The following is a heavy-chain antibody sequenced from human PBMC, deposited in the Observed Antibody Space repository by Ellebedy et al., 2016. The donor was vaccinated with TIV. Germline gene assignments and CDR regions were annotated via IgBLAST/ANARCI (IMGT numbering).Heavy chain of an antibody. CDR3: ARDRRRIVRFLEWFGDRYYGMDV. Sequence: AASVKVSCKASGYTFSSYGISWVRQAPGQGLEWMGWSSTHNVHTNYAQKLQGRVTMTTDTSTSTAYMELRSLRSDDTAVYYCARDRRRIVRFLEWFGDRYYGMDVWGQGTTVTVSS. CDR2: SSTHNVHT. V-gene: IGHV1-18*01. D-gene: IGHD3-3*01. CDR1: GYTFSSYG. J-gene: IGHJ6*02.